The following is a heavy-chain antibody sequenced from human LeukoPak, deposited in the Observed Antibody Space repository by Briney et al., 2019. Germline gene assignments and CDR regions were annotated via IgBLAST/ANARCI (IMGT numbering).Heavy chain of an antibody. CDR2: IRYDASTE. D-gene: IGHD3-16*01. Sequence: GGSLRLSCAAPGLTFSSFGMHWVRQAPGKGLEWVAFIRYDASTEYYADSAKGRFTISRDNSKNTLYLQMNSLRPEDTAVCYCAKGGYYFDYWGQGTPVTVSS. CDR3: AKGGYYFDY. J-gene: IGHJ4*02. V-gene: IGHV3-30*02. CDR1: GLTFSSFG.